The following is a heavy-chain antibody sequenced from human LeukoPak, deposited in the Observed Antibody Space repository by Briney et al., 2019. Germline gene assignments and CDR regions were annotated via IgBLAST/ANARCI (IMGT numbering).Heavy chain of an antibody. CDR2: IWYDGSNK. CDR3: TSSVGAMTSFDY. Sequence: GGSLRLSCAASGFSFSSWAMLWVRQAPGKGLEGVAVIWYDGSNKNYVDSVKGRFTISRDNAKNTLYVQMNSLRAEDTAVSYGTSSVGAMTSFDYWGQGMLVTVSS. V-gene: IGHV3-33*01. D-gene: IGHD3-3*01. CDR1: GFSFSSWA. J-gene: IGHJ4*02.